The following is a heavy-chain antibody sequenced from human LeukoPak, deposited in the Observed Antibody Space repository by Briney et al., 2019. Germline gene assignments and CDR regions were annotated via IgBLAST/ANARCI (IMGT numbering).Heavy chain of an antibody. D-gene: IGHD3-10*01. Sequence: TSETLSLTCAVYGGSFSGYYWSWIRQPPGKGLEWIGEINHSGSTNYNPSLKSRVTISVDTSKSQLSLKLSSVTAADTAVYYCARLRPLLYYGSGRYAFDIWGQGTMVTVSS. CDR1: GGSFSGYY. CDR3: ARLRPLLYYGSGRYAFDI. V-gene: IGHV4-34*01. CDR2: INHSGST. J-gene: IGHJ3*02.